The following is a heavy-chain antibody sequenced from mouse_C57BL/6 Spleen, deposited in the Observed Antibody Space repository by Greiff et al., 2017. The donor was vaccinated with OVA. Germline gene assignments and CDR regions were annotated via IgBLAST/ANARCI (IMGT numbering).Heavy chain of an antibody. CDR2: INPSSGYT. CDR1: GYTFTSYT. CDR3: AYGSSYWYLDG. V-gene: IGHV1-4*01. J-gene: IGHJ1*03. D-gene: IGHD1-1*01. Sequence: VQLQQSGAELARPGASVKMSCKASGYTFTSYTMHWVKQRPGQGLEWIGYINPSSGYTKYNQKFKDKATLTADKSSSTGYMQLSSLTSEDSAVYYCAYGSSYWYLDGWGTGTTVTVSS.